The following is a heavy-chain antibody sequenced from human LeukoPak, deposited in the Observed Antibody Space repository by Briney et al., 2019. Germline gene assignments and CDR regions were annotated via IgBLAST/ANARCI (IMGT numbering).Heavy chain of an antibody. CDR3: ARRRITMVPGVISVYYFDY. Sequence: ASVKVSCKASGYTFSSYGISWVRQAAGQGLEWMGWISAYNGYTNYAQKLQGRVTMTTDTATIPVYMELRSLRSDDTAVYYCARRRITMVPGVISVYYFDYWGQGNLVTVSS. CDR2: ISAYNGYT. V-gene: IGHV1-18*01. CDR1: GYTFSSYG. J-gene: IGHJ4*02. D-gene: IGHD3-10*01.